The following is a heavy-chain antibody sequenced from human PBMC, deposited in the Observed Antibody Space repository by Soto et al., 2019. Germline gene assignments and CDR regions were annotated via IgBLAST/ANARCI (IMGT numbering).Heavy chain of an antibody. Sequence: EVQLFESGGGLVQPGGSLRLSCATSGFAFSRHAMSWVRQTPGRGLEWLSSLSNSDDTTYYAASVKGRFTISRDMSKSTLFLQMSSLRAEDTAVYYCAKGYADSDSWGQGTQVTVSS. D-gene: IGHD5-18*01. J-gene: IGHJ4*02. CDR2: LSNSDDTT. CDR3: AKGYADSDS. CDR1: GFAFSRHA. V-gene: IGHV3-23*01.